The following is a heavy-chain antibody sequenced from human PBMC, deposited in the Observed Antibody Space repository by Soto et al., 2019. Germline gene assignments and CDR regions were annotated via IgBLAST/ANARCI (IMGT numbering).Heavy chain of an antibody. V-gene: IGHV3-23*01. CDR3: AKHRGFVAGPFDS. D-gene: IGHD6-19*01. J-gene: IGHJ4*02. CDR1: GITFINYA. Sequence: EVQLLESGGGLAQPGGSLRLSCAVSGITFINYAMGWVRQAPGKGLEWVSGISGNVGSTTHYADSVKGRFTISRDNSKNILFLQMNSLRADDTAVYYCAKHRGFVAGPFDSWGQGNLVIVSS. CDR2: ISGNVGSTT.